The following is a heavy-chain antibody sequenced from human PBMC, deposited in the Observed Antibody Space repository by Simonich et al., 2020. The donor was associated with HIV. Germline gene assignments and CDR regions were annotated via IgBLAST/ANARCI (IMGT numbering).Heavy chain of an antibody. Sequence: EVQLVESGGGLVQPGRSLRLSCAASGFTFDDYAMHWVRQAPVKVLEWGSGISWYSGSIGDTDSVKGRFTISRDNAKNSLYLQMNSLRAEDMALYYCAKDRYSSSSGSFDYWGQGTLVTVSS. V-gene: IGHV3-9*03. CDR3: AKDRYSSSSGSFDY. D-gene: IGHD6-6*01. CDR2: ISWYSGSI. J-gene: IGHJ4*02. CDR1: GFTFDDYA.